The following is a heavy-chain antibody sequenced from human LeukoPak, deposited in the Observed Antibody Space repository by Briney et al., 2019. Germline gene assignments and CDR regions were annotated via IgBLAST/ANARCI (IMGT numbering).Heavy chain of an antibody. CDR3: ARDQSIAGPTTADY. D-gene: IGHD1-26*01. CDR2: INTDGSNT. V-gene: IGHV3-74*01. J-gene: IGHJ4*02. Sequence: GGSLILSCAASGFTFSRFWMHWVRQAPGKGLVWVSRINTDGSNTIYADSVKGRFTISRDNAKNTLYLQMNSLRAEDTAVYYCARDQSIAGPTTADYWGQGTLVTVSS. CDR1: GFTFSRFW.